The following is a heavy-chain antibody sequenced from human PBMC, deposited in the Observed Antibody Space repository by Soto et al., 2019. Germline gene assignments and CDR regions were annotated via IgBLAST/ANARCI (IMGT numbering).Heavy chain of an antibody. V-gene: IGHV3-30*18. J-gene: IGHJ6*02. CDR2: ISYDGSNK. Sequence: QVQLVESGGGVVQPGRSLRLSCAASGFSFSTYGMHWVRQAPGKGLEWVALISYDGSNKYYAESVQGRITISRDNSKNTLYLQMNGLRAEDTAVYYCAKDLRVHLWSRHYSFYGMDVWGQGTTVTVSS. CDR1: GFSFSTYG. CDR3: AKDLRVHLWSRHYSFYGMDV. D-gene: IGHD2-8*02.